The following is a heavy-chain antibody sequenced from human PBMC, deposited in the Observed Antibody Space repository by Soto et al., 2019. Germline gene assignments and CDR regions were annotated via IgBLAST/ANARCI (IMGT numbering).Heavy chain of an antibody. CDR2: IKSKTDGGTT. CDR1: ECNCGNAC. J-gene: IGHJ4*02. V-gene: IGHV3-15*01. CDR3: TVATTIDY. D-gene: IGHD5-12*01. Sequence: VPWGAAECNCGNACMRRIRQDTGKGLEWVGRIKSKTDGGTTDYAAPVKGRFTISRDDSKNTLYLQMNSLKTEDTAVYYCTVATTIDYWGQGTLVTVFS.